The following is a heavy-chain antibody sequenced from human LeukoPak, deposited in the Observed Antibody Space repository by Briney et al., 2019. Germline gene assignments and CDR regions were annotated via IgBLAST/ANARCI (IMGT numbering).Heavy chain of an antibody. Sequence: SETLSLTCSVSGASISSYYWSWIRQPPGKGLEWIGYIYYIGSTNYNPSLKSRVTISLDTSKSQFSLKLTSVTAADTAVYYCARAPIPYDRSRTDYRFDPWGQGTLVTVAS. J-gene: IGHJ5*02. CDR2: IYYIGST. D-gene: IGHD3-16*01. CDR1: GASISSYY. V-gene: IGHV4-59*01. CDR3: ARAPIPYDRSRTDYRFDP.